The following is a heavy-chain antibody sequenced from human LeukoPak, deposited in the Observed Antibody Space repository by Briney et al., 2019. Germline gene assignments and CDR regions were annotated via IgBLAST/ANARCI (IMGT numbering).Heavy chain of an antibody. Sequence: GGSLRLSCAASGFTVSSNYMSWVRQAPGKGLEWVSVIYSGGSTYYADSVKGRFTISRDNSKNTLYLQMNSLRAEDTAVYYCAKELYGHSTFESWGQGTLVTVSS. CDR2: IYSGGST. CDR1: GFTVSSNY. D-gene: IGHD2/OR15-2a*01. V-gene: IGHV3-53*01. J-gene: IGHJ4*02. CDR3: AKELYGHSTFES.